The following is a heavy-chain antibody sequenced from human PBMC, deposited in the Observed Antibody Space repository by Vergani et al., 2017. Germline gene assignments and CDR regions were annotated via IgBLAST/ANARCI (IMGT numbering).Heavy chain of an antibody. J-gene: IGHJ4*02. V-gene: IGHV4-59*05. Sequence: QVQLQQWGAGLLKPSETLSLTCTVSGGSISSYYWSWTRQPPGKGLEWIGSIYYSGSTYYNPSLKSRVTISVDTSKNQFSLKLSSVTAADTAVYYCVRWDSSSGSDYVWGSYRRSYYFDYWGQGTLVTVSS. CDR2: IYYSGST. D-gene: IGHD3-16*02. CDR1: GGSISSYY. CDR3: VRWDSSSGSDYVWGSYRRSYYFDY.